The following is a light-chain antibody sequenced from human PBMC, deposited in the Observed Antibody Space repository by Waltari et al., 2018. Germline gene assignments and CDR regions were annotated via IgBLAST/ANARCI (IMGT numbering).Light chain of an antibody. CDR3: NSYKTGSSYV. CDR2: EVS. J-gene: IGLJ1*01. V-gene: IGLV2-18*02. Sequence: QYALTQPPSVSGSPGQSVTISCTGTSSDVGGYNRVSWYQQPPGPAPKLMIYEVSNRPSGVPDRFSGSKSGNTASLTISGLQAEDEADYYCNSYKTGSSYVFGTGTKVTVL. CDR1: SSDVGGYNR.